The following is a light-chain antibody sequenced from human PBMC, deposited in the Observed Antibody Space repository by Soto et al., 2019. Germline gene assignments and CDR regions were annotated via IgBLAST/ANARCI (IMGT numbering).Light chain of an antibody. J-gene: IGKJ2*01. Sequence: DIQMTQSPSTLSASVGDRVTITCRASQSVSSWLAWYQQKPGKAPKLLIYGASTLESGVPSRFSGSGSGTDFILTISSLQADDFATYYCQQYNTYSYTFGQGTKLEIK. CDR2: GAS. V-gene: IGKV1-5*01. CDR3: QQYNTYSYT. CDR1: QSVSSW.